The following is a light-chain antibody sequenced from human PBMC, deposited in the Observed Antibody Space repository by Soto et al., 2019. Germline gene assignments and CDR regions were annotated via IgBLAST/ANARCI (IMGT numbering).Light chain of an antibody. CDR2: GAS. V-gene: IGKV3-15*01. J-gene: IGKJ1*01. Sequence: EIVMTQSPATRSVSLVERATLSFRASQIVSSELAWYQQKSGQAPRLRIYGASTRATGIPARFSGSGSGTEFTLTISSLQSEDFAVYYCQQYNNWPRTFGQWTKV. CDR3: QQYNNWPRT. CDR1: QIVSSE.